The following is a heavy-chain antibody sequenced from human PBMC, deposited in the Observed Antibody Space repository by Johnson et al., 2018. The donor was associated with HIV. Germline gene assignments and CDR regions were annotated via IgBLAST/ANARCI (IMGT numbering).Heavy chain of an antibody. Sequence: QMQLVESGGGVVQPGGSLRLTCKASGFSFSNYAIHWVRQAPGKGLEWVTFIQFDGSHKYSADFVKGRFTISRDTSKKSVFLQMNNLRPEDTAVYYCAKETRYSRSALDVWCQGTLVTVSS. CDR2: IQFDGSHK. J-gene: IGHJ3*01. CDR3: AKETRYSRSALDV. V-gene: IGHV3-30*02. D-gene: IGHD4-11*01. CDR1: GFSFSNYA.